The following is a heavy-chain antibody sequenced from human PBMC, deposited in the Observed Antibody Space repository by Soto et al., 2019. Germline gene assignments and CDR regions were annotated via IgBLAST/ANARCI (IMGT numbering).Heavy chain of an antibody. V-gene: IGHV3-66*01. CDR3: ARAENPGLCPYYYYMDV. Sequence: EVQLVESGGGLVQPGGSLRLSCAASGFTVSSNYMSWVRQAPGKGLEWVSVIYSGGSTYYADSVKGRFAISRDNSKNTLYLEMNSLRAEDTAVYYCARAENPGLCPYYYYMDVWGKGTTVTVSS. D-gene: IGHD3-10*01. CDR2: IYSGGST. J-gene: IGHJ6*03. CDR1: GFTVSSNY.